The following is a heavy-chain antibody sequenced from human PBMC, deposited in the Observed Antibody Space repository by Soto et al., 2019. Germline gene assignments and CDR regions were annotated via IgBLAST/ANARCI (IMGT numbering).Heavy chain of an antibody. V-gene: IGHV4-38-2*01. CDR2: IYHSGST. CDR1: GYSISSGYY. D-gene: IGHD3-3*01. CDR3: ARGHGRQGYDFWSGYSALGNGMDV. Sequence: SDTLSLTCAVSGYSISSGYYWGWMRQPPGKGLEWIGSIYHSGSTYYNPSLKSRVTISVDTSKNQFSLKLSSVTAADTAVYYCARGHGRQGYDFWSGYSALGNGMDVWGQGTTVT. J-gene: IGHJ6*02.